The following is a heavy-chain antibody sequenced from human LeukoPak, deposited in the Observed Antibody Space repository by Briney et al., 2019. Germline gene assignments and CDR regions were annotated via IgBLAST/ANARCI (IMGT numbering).Heavy chain of an antibody. CDR1: GFTFSTSA. V-gene: IGHV3-23*01. Sequence: GGSLRLSCVVSGFTFSTSAMSWVRQAPGKGLEWVSGISESGGSTYYADSVKGRFTSSRDNSKNTLYLQMNNLRAEDTAAYYCAKDPGGYCSSTSCYPWYYFDYWGQGTLVTVSS. CDR3: AKDPGGYCSSTSCYPWYYFDY. D-gene: IGHD2-2*01. CDR2: ISESGGST. J-gene: IGHJ4*02.